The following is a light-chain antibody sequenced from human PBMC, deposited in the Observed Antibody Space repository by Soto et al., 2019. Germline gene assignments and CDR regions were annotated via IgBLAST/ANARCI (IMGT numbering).Light chain of an antibody. CDR1: QNVASL. Sequence: EIQMTQSPSSLSASVGDRVTLSCRASQNVASLLTWYQQKPGQAPRLLIYGASSIESGVPSRFSGSGSGTDFTLTISSLQSDDFATYYCQQYSTWTPRTFGQGTKVDIK. CDR3: QQYSTWTPRT. CDR2: GAS. J-gene: IGKJ1*01. V-gene: IGKV1-5*03.